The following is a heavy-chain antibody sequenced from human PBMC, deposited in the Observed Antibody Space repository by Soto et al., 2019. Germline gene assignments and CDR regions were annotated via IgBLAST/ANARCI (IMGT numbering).Heavy chain of an antibody. CDR2: IYYSGST. CDR3: ARDRTYYDFWSGYYSGYYYGMDV. Sequence: SETLPLTCTVSGGRISSYYWSWMRQPPGKGLEWIGYIYYSGSTNYNPSLKSRVTISVDTSKNQFSLKLSSVTAADTAVYYCARDRTYYDFWSGYYSGYYYGMDVWGQGTTVTVSS. J-gene: IGHJ6*02. CDR1: GGRISSYY. V-gene: IGHV4-59*01. D-gene: IGHD3-3*01.